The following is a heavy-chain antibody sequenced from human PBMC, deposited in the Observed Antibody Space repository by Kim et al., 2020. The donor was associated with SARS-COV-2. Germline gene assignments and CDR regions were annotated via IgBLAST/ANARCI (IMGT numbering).Heavy chain of an antibody. V-gene: IGHV1-69*04. CDR2: IIPILGIA. J-gene: IGHJ4*02. CDR1: GGTFSSYA. CDR3: AVGMIVVVNRHLDY. Sequence: SVKVSCKASGGTFSSYAISWVRQAPGQGLEWMGRIIPILGIANYAQKFQGRVTITADKSTSTAYMELSSLRSEDTAVYYCAVGMIVVVNRHLDYWGQGTLVTVSS. D-gene: IGHD3-22*01.